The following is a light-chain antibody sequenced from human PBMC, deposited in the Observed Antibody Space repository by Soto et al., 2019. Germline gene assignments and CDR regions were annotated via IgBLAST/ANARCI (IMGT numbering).Light chain of an antibody. J-gene: IGKJ5*01. CDR2: AAS. Sequence: ILMTQSPATLSASPGDRVTLSCRASQSISSYLAWYQQKPGKAPRLLIYAASTRQSGVPSRFSGSGSGTDFTLTISSLQPEDFATYYCQQSYSTPPITFGQGTRLEIK. V-gene: IGKV1-39*01. CDR3: QQSYSTPPIT. CDR1: QSISSY.